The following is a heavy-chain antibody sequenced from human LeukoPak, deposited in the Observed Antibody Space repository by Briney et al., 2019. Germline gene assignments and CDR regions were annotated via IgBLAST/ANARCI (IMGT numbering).Heavy chain of an antibody. CDR1: GGSITSSSYY. Sequence: SETLSLTCTVSGGSITSSSYYWGWIRQPPGQGLEWLVNIYYSGSTYYNPSLKRRATISVDTSNNQFSLRLSSVTATDTAVYYCARQLIAAAASWGQGTLVTVSS. V-gene: IGHV4-39*01. J-gene: IGHJ5*02. CDR3: ARQLIAAAAS. D-gene: IGHD6-13*01. CDR2: IYYSGST.